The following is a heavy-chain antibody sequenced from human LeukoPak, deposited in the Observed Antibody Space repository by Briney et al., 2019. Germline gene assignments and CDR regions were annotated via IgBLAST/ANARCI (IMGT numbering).Heavy chain of an antibody. Sequence: SETLSLTCTVSGGFISSSSYYWGWIRQPPGKGLEWIGSIYYSGSTYYNPSLKSRVTISVDTSKNQFSLKLSSVTAADTAVYYCARHWDYVSPNDYWGQGTLVTVSS. D-gene: IGHD4-17*01. CDR2: IYYSGST. CDR3: ARHWDYVSPNDY. CDR1: GGFISSSSYY. J-gene: IGHJ4*02. V-gene: IGHV4-39*01.